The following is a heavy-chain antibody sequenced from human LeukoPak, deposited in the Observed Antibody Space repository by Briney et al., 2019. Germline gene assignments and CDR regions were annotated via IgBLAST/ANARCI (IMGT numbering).Heavy chain of an antibody. D-gene: IGHD6-19*01. V-gene: IGHV4-4*02. Sequence: SETLSLTCTVSDGSIKTNYWWTWVRQPPGKGLEWIGEINHSGSTNYNPSLKSRVTISIDTSKKWFSLRLSSVTAADTAVYYCASGRQGSGWSPLDYWGQGTLVTVSS. CDR3: ASGRQGSGWSPLDY. CDR1: DGSIKTNYW. CDR2: INHSGST. J-gene: IGHJ4*02.